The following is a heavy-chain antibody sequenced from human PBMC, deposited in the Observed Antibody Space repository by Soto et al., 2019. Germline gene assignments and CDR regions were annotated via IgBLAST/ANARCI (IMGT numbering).Heavy chain of an antibody. J-gene: IGHJ4*02. CDR3: AKVGCSGGSCYWFDY. CDR2: ISWNSGSI. CDR1: GFTFDDYA. V-gene: IGHV3-9*01. D-gene: IGHD2-15*01. Sequence: LRLSCAASGFTFDDYAMHWVRQAPGKGLEWVSGISWNSGSIGYADSVKGRFTISRDNAKNSLYLQMNSLRAEDTALYYCAKVGCSGGSCYWFDYWGQGTLVTVSS.